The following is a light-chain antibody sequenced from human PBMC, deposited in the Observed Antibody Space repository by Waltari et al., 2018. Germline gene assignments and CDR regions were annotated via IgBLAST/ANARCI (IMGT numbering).Light chain of an antibody. CDR2: ASS. CDR3: QRSYYSGT. CDR1: QNIASY. Sequence: DIQMTQYPSSLSASVGDRVIITCRESQNIASYLNWDQQKQGKAPKVLMYASSTLQSGVPARLSGSGSGTDFTLTISSLHPEDCATYYSQRSYYSGTFGPGTKVDI. V-gene: IGKV1-39*01. J-gene: IGKJ3*01.